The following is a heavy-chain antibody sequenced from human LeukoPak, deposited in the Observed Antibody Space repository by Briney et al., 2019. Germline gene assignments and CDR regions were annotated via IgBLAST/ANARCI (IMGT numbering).Heavy chain of an antibody. CDR2: INTNTGNP. CDR1: GYTFTSYG. V-gene: IGHV7-4-1*02. D-gene: IGHD2-2*01. Sequence: ASVKVSCKASGYTFTSYGISWVRQAPGQGLEWMGWINTNTGNPTYAQGFTGRFVFSLDTSVSTAYLQISSLKAEDTAVYYCARMGESYCSSTSCPYNWFDPWGQGTLVTVSS. J-gene: IGHJ5*02. CDR3: ARMGESYCSSTSCPYNWFDP.